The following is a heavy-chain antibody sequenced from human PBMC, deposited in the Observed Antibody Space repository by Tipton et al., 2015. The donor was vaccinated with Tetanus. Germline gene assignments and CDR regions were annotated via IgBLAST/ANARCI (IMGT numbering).Heavy chain of an antibody. D-gene: IGHD3-10*01. CDR3: ARGRYMVRGVKKEWGLGY. V-gene: IGHV1-8*02. J-gene: IGHJ4*02. CDR2: MNPNSGNT. Sequence: QLVQSGAEVKKPGASVKVSCKASGYTFTGYYMHWVRQAPGQGLEWMGWMNPNSGNTGYAQKFQGRVTMTRNTSISTAYMELSSLRSEDTAVYYCARGRYMVRGVKKEWGLGYWGQGTLVTVSS. CDR1: GYTFTGYY.